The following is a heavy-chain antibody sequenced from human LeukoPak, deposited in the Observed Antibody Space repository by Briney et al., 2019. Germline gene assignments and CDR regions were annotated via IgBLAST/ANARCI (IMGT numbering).Heavy chain of an antibody. D-gene: IGHD3-3*01. Sequence: GASVTVSCKASGYTFTVYYMHWVRQAPGQGLEWMGWINPNSGGTNYAQKFQGRVTMTRDTSISTAYMELSRLRSDDTAVYYCARLILELGGYAVDYWGQGTLVTVSS. CDR1: GYTFTVYY. CDR2: INPNSGGT. CDR3: ARLILELGGYAVDY. J-gene: IGHJ4*02. V-gene: IGHV1-2*02.